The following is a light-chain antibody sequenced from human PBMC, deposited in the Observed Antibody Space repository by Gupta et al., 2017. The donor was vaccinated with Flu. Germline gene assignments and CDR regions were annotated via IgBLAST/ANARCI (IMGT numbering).Light chain of an antibody. CDR1: QSISSW. V-gene: IGKV1-5*03. CDR3: QQYNSYSWT. CDR2: KAS. J-gene: IGKJ1*01. Sequence: GDRVTITCRASQSISSWLAWYQQKPGKAPKLLIYKASSVENGVPSRFSGSGSGTEFTLTISSLQPDDFATYYCQQYNSYSWTFGQRTKVEIK.